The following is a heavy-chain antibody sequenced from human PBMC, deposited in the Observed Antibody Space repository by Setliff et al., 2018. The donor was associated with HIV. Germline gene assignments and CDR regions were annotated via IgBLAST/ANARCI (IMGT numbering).Heavy chain of an antibody. V-gene: IGHV4-59*08. Sequence: PSETLSLTCTVSGDSISGYYWSWIRQSPGKGLEWIGFIYETGSTYYNPSLKSRVSISVDTSKNQFSLKLSSVTAADTAVYYCARVIMVRGYGAFDIWGQGTMVTVS. CDR2: IYETGST. CDR3: ARVIMVRGYGAFDI. CDR1: GDSISGYY. D-gene: IGHD3-10*01. J-gene: IGHJ3*02.